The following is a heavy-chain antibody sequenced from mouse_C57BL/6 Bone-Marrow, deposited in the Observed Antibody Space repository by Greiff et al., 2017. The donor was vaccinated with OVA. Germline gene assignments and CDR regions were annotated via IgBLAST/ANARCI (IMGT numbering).Heavy chain of an antibody. Sequence: VKVVESGPELVKPGASVKISCKASGYAFSSSWMNWVKQRPGKGLEWIGRIYPGDGDTNYNGKFKGKATLTADKSSSTAYMQLSSLTSEDSAVYFCARPDYDGSFAYWGQGTLVTVSA. CDR3: ARPDYDGSFAY. CDR2: IYPGDGDT. CDR1: GYAFSSSW. V-gene: IGHV1-82*01. J-gene: IGHJ3*01. D-gene: IGHD2-4*01.